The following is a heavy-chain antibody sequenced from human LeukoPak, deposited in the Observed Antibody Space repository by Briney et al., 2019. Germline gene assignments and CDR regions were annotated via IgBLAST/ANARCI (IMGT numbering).Heavy chain of an antibody. CDR1: GGTFSSYT. D-gene: IGHD3-3*01. J-gene: IGHJ4*02. V-gene: IGHV1-69*04. CDR2: IIPILGIA. Sequence: SVKVSCKASGGTFSSYTISWVQQAPGQGLEWMGRIIPILGIANYAQKFQGRVTITADKSTSTAYMELSSLRSEDTAVYYCARDLRRYDFWSERGNFDYWGQGTLVTVSS. CDR3: ARDLRRYDFWSERGNFDY.